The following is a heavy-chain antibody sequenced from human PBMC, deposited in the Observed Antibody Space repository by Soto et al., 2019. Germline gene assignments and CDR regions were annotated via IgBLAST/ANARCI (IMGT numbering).Heavy chain of an antibody. CDR2: ISAYTGNT. CDR3: AREPFPSTYDSLGY. D-gene: IGHD5-12*01. J-gene: IGHJ4*02. Sequence: QVPLVQSGAEMKKPGASVKVSCKASGYTFTPYGISWVRQAPGQGLEWMGWISAYTGNTHYAQKLQGRVTMPTDTSTSTAYVALRSLRSDDTAVYYCAREPFPSTYDSLGYWCQGTLVTVSS. V-gene: IGHV1-18*04. CDR1: GYTFTPYG.